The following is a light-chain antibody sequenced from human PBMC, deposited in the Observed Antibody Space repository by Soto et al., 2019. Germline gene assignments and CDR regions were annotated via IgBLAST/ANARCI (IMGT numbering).Light chain of an antibody. J-gene: IGKJ4*02. V-gene: IGKV1-5*03. Sequence: IKMTHSPSTLDASVGDRGTIACLASQTIRSWLAWDQQKPGKAPKLLIYKASTLKSGVPSRFSGSGSGTEVTLTMCSLQPGNVATYYCDHYNSDGEAFGAGTKVDIK. CDR2: KAS. CDR1: QTIRSW. CDR3: DHYNSDGEA.